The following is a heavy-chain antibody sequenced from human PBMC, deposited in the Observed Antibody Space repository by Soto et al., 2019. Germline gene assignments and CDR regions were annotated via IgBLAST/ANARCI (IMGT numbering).Heavy chain of an antibody. CDR1: GGSFSGYY. J-gene: IGHJ4*02. D-gene: IGHD2-15*01. V-gene: IGHV4-34*01. Sequence: SETLSLTCAVYGGSFSGYYWSWIRRPPGKGLEWIGEINHSGSTNYNPSLKSRVTISVDTSKNQFSLKLSSVTAADTAVYYCARDGFCSGGSCYPAYFDYWGQGTLVTVSS. CDR2: INHSGST. CDR3: ARDGFCSGGSCYPAYFDY.